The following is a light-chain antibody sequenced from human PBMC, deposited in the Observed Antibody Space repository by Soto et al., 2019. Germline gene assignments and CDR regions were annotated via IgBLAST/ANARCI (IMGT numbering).Light chain of an antibody. CDR1: SSDVGSYNR. CDR3: SLYISGSTDV. Sequence: QSALTQPPSVSGSPGQSVTISCTGTSSDVGSYNRLSWYQQPPGTAPKLIMYEVNTRPSGVPDRFSGSKSGSTASLTISGLQAEDEADYYCSLYISGSTDVFGTGTKVNVL. J-gene: IGLJ1*01. V-gene: IGLV2-18*01. CDR2: EVN.